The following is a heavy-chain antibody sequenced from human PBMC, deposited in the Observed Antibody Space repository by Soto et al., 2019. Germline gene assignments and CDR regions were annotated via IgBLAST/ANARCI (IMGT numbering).Heavy chain of an antibody. CDR1: GFTFSSYS. D-gene: IGHD6-19*01. V-gene: IGHV3-48*01. CDR3: AKNGYSSGWYDY. J-gene: IGHJ4*02. CDR2: ISSTSSTI. Sequence: GSLRLSCAASGFTFSSYSINWVRQAPGKGLEWVSYISSTSSTIYFADSVKGRFTISRDNAKNSLYLQMNSLRAEDTAVYYCAKNGYSSGWYDYWGQGTLVTV.